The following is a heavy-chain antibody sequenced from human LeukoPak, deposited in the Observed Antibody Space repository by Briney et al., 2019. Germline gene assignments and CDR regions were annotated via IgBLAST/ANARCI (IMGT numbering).Heavy chain of an antibody. CDR3: ARVTGYMTEDYFDY. Sequence: SETLFLTCTVSGGSISSYYWSWIRQPPGKGLEWIGYIYYSGSTYYNPSLRSRVTISVDTSKNQFSLKLSSVTAADTAVYYCARVTGYMTEDYFDYWGQGTLITVSS. V-gene: IGHV4-59*01. CDR1: GGSISSYY. CDR2: IYYSGST. J-gene: IGHJ4*02. D-gene: IGHD6-13*01.